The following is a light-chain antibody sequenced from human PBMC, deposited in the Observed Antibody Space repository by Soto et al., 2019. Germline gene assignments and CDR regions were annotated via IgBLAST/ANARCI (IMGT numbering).Light chain of an antibody. CDR2: TTN. CDR1: SSNIGTSS. J-gene: IGLJ1*01. CDR3: AAWDDSLNGHV. V-gene: IGLV1-44*01. Sequence: QSVLTRPHSASGTPGERVTISCSGSSSNIGTSSVHWFQQLPGTAPKLLISTTNQRPSGVPERFSGSKPGTSASLAISGLQSEDEADYYCAAWDDSLNGHVFGTGTKVTVL.